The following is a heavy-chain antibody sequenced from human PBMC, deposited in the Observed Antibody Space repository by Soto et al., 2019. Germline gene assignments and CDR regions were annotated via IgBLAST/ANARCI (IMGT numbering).Heavy chain of an antibody. V-gene: IGHV3-23*01. J-gene: IGHJ6*03. CDR3: AKGGGYDWGRAAYYYYYMDV. D-gene: IGHD3-16*01. CDR1: GFTFSSYA. CDR2: ISGSGGST. Sequence: GGSLRLSCAASGFTFSSYAMSWVRQAPGKGLEWVSAISGSGGSTYYADSVKGRFTISRDNSKNTLYLQMNSLRAEDTAVYYCAKGGGYDWGRAAYYYYYMDVWGKGTTVTVSS.